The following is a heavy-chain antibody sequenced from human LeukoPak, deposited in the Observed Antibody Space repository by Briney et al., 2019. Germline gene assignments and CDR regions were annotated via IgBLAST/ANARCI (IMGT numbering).Heavy chain of an antibody. D-gene: IGHD3-10*01. CDR2: INPYSGGT. Sequence: ASVKVSCKASGYTFTGYYMHWVRQAPGQGLEWMGWINPYSGGTNYAQKFQGRVTMTRDTSISTAYMELSSLRSDDTAVYYCARVRGSGKYYYYYMDVWGKGTTVTISS. V-gene: IGHV1-2*02. CDR3: ARVRGSGKYYYYYMDV. CDR1: GYTFTGYY. J-gene: IGHJ6*03.